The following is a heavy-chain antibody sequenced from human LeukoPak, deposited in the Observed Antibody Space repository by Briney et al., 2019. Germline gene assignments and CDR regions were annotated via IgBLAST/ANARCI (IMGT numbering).Heavy chain of an antibody. CDR2: IGDNA. CDR3: ARGEQQPFY. D-gene: IGHD6-13*01. J-gene: IGHJ4*02. Sequence: GGSLRLSCAASGFTFSNYAMSWVRRAPGKGLEWVSVIGDNAYYAVSVKGRFTISRDNSKSTLYLQMNSLRAEDTAIYYCARGEQQPFYWGQGTLVTVSS. V-gene: IGHV3-23*01. CDR1: GFTFSNYA.